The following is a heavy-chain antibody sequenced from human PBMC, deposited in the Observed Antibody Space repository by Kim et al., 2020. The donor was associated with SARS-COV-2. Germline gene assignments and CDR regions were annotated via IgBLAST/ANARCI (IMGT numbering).Heavy chain of an antibody. CDR3: ARIGTEEYYFDY. V-gene: IGHV2-70*01. J-gene: IGHJ4*02. Sequence: YYSTSLKTRLTISKDTSKNQVVLTMTNMDPVDTATYYCARIGTEEYYFDYWGQGTLVTVSS.